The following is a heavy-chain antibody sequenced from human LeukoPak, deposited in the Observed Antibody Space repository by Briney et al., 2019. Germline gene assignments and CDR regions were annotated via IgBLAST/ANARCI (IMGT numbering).Heavy chain of an antibody. D-gene: IGHD3-22*01. CDR2: ITSTGSTI. CDR1: GFTFSDFY. Sequence: PGGSLRLSCAASGFTFSDFYMSWIRQAPGKGLQWVSFITSTGSTIHYADSVKGRFTISRDNAKNSLYLQMNSLRAEDTAVYYCARPSQVAYDSSGYLDYWGQGTLVTVSS. CDR3: ARPSQVAYDSSGYLDY. V-gene: IGHV3-11*01. J-gene: IGHJ4*02.